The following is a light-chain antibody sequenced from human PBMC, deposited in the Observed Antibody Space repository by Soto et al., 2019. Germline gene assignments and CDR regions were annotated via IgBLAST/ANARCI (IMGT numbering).Light chain of an antibody. Sequence: QSVLTQPPSASGTPGQRGTISCSGSSSNIGSNTVNWYQQLPGTAPKLLIYSNNQRPSGVPDRFSGSKSGTSASLASSGLQSEDEAGYYCAAWDVSLNGYVFGTGTKVTVL. CDR3: AAWDVSLNGYV. V-gene: IGLV1-44*01. J-gene: IGLJ1*01. CDR1: SSNIGSNT. CDR2: SNN.